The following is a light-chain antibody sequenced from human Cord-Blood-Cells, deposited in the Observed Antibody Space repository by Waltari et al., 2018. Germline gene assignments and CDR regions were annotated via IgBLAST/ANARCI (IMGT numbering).Light chain of an antibody. V-gene: IGKV3-15*01. CDR2: GAS. J-gene: IGKJ2*01. CDR3: QQYNNWYT. Sequence: IVMTQSPATLSVSPGERATLSCRASQSVSSNLAWYQQTPGQAPRLLIYGASTRATGIPARFSGSGSGTEFTLTISSLQSEDFAVYYCQQYNNWYTFGQGTKLEIK. CDR1: QSVSSN.